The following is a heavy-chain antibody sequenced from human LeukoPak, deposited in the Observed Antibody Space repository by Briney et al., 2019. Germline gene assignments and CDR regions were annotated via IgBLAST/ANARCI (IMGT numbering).Heavy chain of an antibody. CDR1: GYTFTNYG. CDR3: ARAGIPGYCTNVTCSNWLDP. D-gene: IGHD2-8*01. J-gene: IGHJ5*02. V-gene: IGHV1-18*01. Sequence: ASVKVSCKASGYTFTNYGISWVRQAPGQGLEWMGWISAYNGNTNYAQKLQGRVTMTRDTSTSTAYMELRSLRSEDTAVYYCARAGIPGYCTNVTCSNWLDPWGQGTLVTVSS. CDR2: ISAYNGNT.